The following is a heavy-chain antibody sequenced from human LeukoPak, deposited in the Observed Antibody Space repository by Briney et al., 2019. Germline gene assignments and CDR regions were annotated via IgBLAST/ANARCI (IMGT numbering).Heavy chain of an antibody. D-gene: IGHD2-21*01. V-gene: IGHV3-23*01. J-gene: IGHJ1*01. CDR1: GFTFTNYA. Sequence: GGSLRLSCAASGFTFTNYAMTWVRQAPGKGLEWVSSISETYATTYYTDSVKGRCTISRDNSKNTVSLQLNNLRVEDTAVYFCVRHDSFIPFWGQDTLVTVSS. CDR2: ISETYATT. CDR3: VRHDSFIPF.